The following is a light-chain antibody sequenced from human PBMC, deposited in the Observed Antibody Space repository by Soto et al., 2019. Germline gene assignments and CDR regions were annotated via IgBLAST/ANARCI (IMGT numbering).Light chain of an antibody. CDR3: QQCHATTLT. CDR1: QAISNY. V-gene: IGKV1-39*01. Sequence: DIQMTQSPSFLSASVGDSVTITCRESQAISNYLNWYPQQRGKAPNLXIFGAKTLQSGVRSRFSGSGYGTDFTLTITTLQPEDVGIYYCQQCHATTLTFGQGTRLEIK. CDR2: GAK. J-gene: IGKJ5*01.